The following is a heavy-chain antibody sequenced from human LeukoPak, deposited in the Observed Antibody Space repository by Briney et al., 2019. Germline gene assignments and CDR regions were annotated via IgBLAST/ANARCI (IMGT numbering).Heavy chain of an antibody. CDR1: GFDFSSYG. V-gene: IGHV3-30*02. CDR3: ARGYYESSGYRTPDY. D-gene: IGHD3-22*01. J-gene: IGHJ4*02. CDR2: TRHDDSNK. Sequence: PGGSLRLSYAASGFDFSSYGMYWVRQAPGKGLEWVTFTRHDDSNKYYADSVKGRFTISRDNSKNRLYLQMNSLRDEDTALYYCARGYYESSGYRTPDYWGQGTLVIVSS.